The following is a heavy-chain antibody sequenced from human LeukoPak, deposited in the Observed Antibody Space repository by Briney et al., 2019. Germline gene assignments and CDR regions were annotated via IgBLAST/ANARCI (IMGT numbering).Heavy chain of an antibody. D-gene: IGHD2-8*02. V-gene: IGHV3-7*03. CDR1: GLTFSRYW. Sequence: PGGSLRLSCAASGLTFSRYWLTWVRQAPGKGLEWVANINQDGSEKNYVDSVKGRFTISRDNAKSSLYLQMNSLRDEGTAVYHCVSRGCTANACFVSSFNCFDHWGQGSLVTVSS. CDR3: VSRGCTANACFVSSFNCFDH. J-gene: IGHJ4*02. CDR2: INQDGSEK.